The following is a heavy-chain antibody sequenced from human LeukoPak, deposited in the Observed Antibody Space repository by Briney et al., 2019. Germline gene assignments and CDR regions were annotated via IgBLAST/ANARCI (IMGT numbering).Heavy chain of an antibody. Sequence: GGSLRLSCVASGCPFSSYWMTWVRQAPGTGLEWVANIKQDGSKKSYVDSVKGRFTISRDNAKNSLYLQMNSLRAEDTAIYYCTRVGYIDEGIDYWGQGTLVTVSS. J-gene: IGHJ4*02. D-gene: IGHD5-24*01. V-gene: IGHV3-7*04. CDR1: GCPFSSYW. CDR3: TRVGYIDEGIDY. CDR2: IKQDGSKK.